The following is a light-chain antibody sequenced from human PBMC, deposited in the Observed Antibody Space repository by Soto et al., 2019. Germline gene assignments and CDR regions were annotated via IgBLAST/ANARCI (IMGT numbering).Light chain of an antibody. CDR1: QSVTSNF. CDR2: DAA. V-gene: IGKV3D-20*02. Sequence: IVLTQSPGTLSLSPGERATVSCRGSQSVTSNFFVWYQQRPGAAPRLLIYDAANRAAGVPDRFSGSGAGTDVTLTISSIEQEDFAVYYCQQRYNWPWKFGQGTKVDIK. J-gene: IGKJ1*01. CDR3: QQRYNWPWK.